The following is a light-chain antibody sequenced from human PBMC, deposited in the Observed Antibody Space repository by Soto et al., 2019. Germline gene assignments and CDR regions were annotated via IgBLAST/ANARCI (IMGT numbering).Light chain of an antibody. CDR1: SSDVGGYNY. V-gene: IGLV2-8*01. J-gene: IGLJ2*01. CDR2: EVT. Sequence: QSALTQPPSASGSPGQSVTISCTGTSSDVGGYNYVSWYQQHPGKAPKLIIYEVTKRPSGVPDRFSGSKSGNTASLTVSGLQAEDEADYYCNSYADSNKLVFGGGTQLTVL. CDR3: NSYADSNKLV.